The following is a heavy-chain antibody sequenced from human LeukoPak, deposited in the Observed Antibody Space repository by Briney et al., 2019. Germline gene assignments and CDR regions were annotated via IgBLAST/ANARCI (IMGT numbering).Heavy chain of an antibody. Sequence: SETLSLTCTVSGGSISSSSYYWGWIRQPPGKGLEWIGSIYYSGSTYHNPSLKSRVTISVDTSKNQFSLKLSSVTAADTAVYYCARAPMVRGVINDYWGQGTLVTVSS. D-gene: IGHD3-10*01. CDR1: GGSISSSSYY. J-gene: IGHJ4*02. CDR2: IYYSGST. V-gene: IGHV4-39*07. CDR3: ARAPMVRGVINDY.